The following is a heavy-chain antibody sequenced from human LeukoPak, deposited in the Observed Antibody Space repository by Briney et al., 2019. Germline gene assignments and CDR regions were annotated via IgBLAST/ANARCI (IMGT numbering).Heavy chain of an antibody. J-gene: IGHJ4*02. V-gene: IGHV3-74*01. D-gene: IGHD2-2*01. Sequence: SLRLXCAASXNYWMHWVRHAPGKGLVWVSHINSDGSWTSYADSVKGRFTISKDNAKNTVYLQMNNLRAEDTAVYYCVSFYETYWGRGTLVTVSS. CDR1: XNYW. CDR2: INSDGSWT. CDR3: VSFYETY.